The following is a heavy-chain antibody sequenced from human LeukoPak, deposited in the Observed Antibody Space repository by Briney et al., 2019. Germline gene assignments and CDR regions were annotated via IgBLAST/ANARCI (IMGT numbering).Heavy chain of an antibody. CDR1: GGSFSGYY. V-gene: IGHV4-34*01. D-gene: IGHD3-22*01. Sequence: SETLSLTCAVYGGSFSGYYWSWIRQPPGKGLEWIGEINHSGSINYNPSLKSRVTISVDTSKNQFSLKLSSVTAADTAVYYCARGTAGDYYDSSGSKSYYFDYWGQGTLVTVSS. CDR2: INHSGSI. J-gene: IGHJ4*02. CDR3: ARGTAGDYYDSSGSKSYYFDY.